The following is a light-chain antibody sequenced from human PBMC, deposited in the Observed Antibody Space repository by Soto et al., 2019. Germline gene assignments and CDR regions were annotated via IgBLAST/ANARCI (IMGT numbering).Light chain of an antibody. CDR2: EVS. CDR3: SSYAGSNIYVV. V-gene: IGLV2-8*01. J-gene: IGLJ2*01. CDR1: GSAVGGYNY. Sequence: QSALTQPPSASGSPGKSFTISCTGPGSAVGGYNYVSWYQHHPGKAPKLMLYEVSTRPSGVPDRFSGSKSGNTASLTVSGLQAEDEADYYCSSYAGSNIYVVFGGGTKLTVL.